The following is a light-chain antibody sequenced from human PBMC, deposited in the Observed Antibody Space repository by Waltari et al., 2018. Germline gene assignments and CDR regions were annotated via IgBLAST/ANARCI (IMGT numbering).Light chain of an antibody. CDR2: QDN. CDR3: QAWDTRTYV. CDR1: KLGHKY. Sequence: SYDLTQPPSVSVSPGQTASITCSGDKLGHKYASWYQQKPGQSPVLVIYQDNKRPSGIPERFSGSNSGNTATLTISGTQPMDEAVYYCQAWDTRTYVFGTGTKVTVL. V-gene: IGLV3-1*01. J-gene: IGLJ1*01.